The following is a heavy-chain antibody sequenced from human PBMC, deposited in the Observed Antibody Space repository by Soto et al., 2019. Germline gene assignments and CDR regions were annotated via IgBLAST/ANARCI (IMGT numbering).Heavy chain of an antibody. CDR3: ARRGYCTGGSCYFFLF. Sequence: QVQLVESGGGVVQPGTSLRLSCAASGFTFSGYGMHWVRQAPGKGLEWVALIWYDGSNKYYVDSVKGRFTISRDNSKNTMYLQMNSLRAEDTGVYYWARRGYCTGGSCYFFLFWGQGTLGTVSS. CDR1: GFTFSGYG. D-gene: IGHD2-15*01. J-gene: IGHJ4*02. CDR2: IWYDGSNK. V-gene: IGHV3-33*01.